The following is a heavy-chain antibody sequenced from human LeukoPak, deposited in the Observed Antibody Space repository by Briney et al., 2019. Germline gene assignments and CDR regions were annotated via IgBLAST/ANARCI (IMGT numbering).Heavy chain of an antibody. CDR3: TTLNYYGSGSYSY. V-gene: IGHV3-15*01. D-gene: IGHD3-10*01. CDR1: GFTFSNAW. J-gene: IGHJ4*02. Sequence: GGSLRLSCAASGFTFSNAWMRWGRQAPPKELEWVGRSKSKTDGGTTDYAPPVKGRFTISSDDSKNTLYLQMNRLKTEDTAVYYCTTLNYYGSGSYSYWGQGTLVTVSS. CDR2: SKSKTDGGTT.